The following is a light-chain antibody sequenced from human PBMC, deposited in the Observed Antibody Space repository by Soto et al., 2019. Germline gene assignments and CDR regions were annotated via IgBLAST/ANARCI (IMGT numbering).Light chain of an antibody. V-gene: IGKV3-11*01. CDR3: QQRSNWPPIT. Sequence: EIVLTQSPATLSLSPGERATLWFRASQSVSSYLAWYQQKPGQAPRLLIYDASNRATGIPARFSGSGSGTDFTLTISSLEPEDFAVYYCQQRSNWPPITFGQGTRLEIK. J-gene: IGKJ5*01. CDR1: QSVSSY. CDR2: DAS.